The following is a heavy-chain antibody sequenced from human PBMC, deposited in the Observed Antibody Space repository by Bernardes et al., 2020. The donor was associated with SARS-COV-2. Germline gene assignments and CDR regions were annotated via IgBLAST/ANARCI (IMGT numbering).Heavy chain of an antibody. CDR3: ARWCGWLCRYFDY. V-gene: IGHV1-18*04. CDR2: ISAYNGNT. CDR1: GYTFTSYG. Sequence: ASVKVSCMSSGYTFTSYGINWVRQAPGQGLEWMGWISAYNGNTNYAQELQGRVTMTTDTSTNTAYMELRSLRSDDTAVYYCARWCGWLCRYFDYWGQGTLVTVSS. D-gene: IGHD2-8*01. J-gene: IGHJ4*02.